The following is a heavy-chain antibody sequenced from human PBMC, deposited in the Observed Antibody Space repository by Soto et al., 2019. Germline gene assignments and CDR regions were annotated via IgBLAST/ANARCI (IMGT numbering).Heavy chain of an antibody. V-gene: IGHV4-39*01. CDR3: ARHQTYYDSSGYYPLYYFDY. J-gene: IGHJ4*02. Sequence: SETLSLTCTVSGGSISSSSYYWGWIRQPPGKGLEWIGSIYYSGSTYYNPSLKSRVTISVDTSKNQFSLKLSSVTAADTAVYYCARHQTYYDSSGYYPLYYFDYWGQGTLVTVSS. CDR1: GGSISSSSYY. D-gene: IGHD3-22*01. CDR2: IYYSGST.